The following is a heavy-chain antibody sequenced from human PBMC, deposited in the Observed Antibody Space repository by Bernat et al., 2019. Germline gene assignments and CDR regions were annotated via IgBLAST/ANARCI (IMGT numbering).Heavy chain of an antibody. CDR3: ARTVSSLGPWYFGY. D-gene: IGHD2-15*01. J-gene: IGHJ4*02. V-gene: IGHV3-11*05. CDR1: GFTFSDYY. CDR2: ISSGSTYT. Sequence: QVHLVESGGGLVKPGGSLRLSCAASGFTFSDYYMSWIRQAPGKGLEWISYISSGSTYTEYADSVKGRFTISRDNAENSQHLQMNSLRAEDTAVYYCARTVSSLGPWYFGYWGQGTLVTVSS.